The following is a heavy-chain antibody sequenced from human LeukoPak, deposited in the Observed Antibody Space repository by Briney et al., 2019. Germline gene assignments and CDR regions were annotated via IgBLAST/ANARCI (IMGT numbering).Heavy chain of an antibody. J-gene: IGHJ3*01. CDR1: GYTFTSYW. CDR3: ARPNITSYYDSRSYDAFDV. V-gene: IGHV5-51*01. CDR2: IHPGDSDT. Sequence: GESLKISCKGSGYTFTSYWIGWVRQMPGKGLEWMGIIHPGDSDTRYSPSFQGQVTISADRSVRTAYLQWSSLKASDTAMYYCARPNITSYYDSRSYDAFDVWGQGTMVTVSS. D-gene: IGHD3-22*01.